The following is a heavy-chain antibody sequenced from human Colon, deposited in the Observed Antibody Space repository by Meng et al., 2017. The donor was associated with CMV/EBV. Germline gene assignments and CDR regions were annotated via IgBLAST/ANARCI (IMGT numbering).Heavy chain of an antibody. D-gene: IGHD5-24*01. J-gene: IGHJ4*02. CDR1: GTFNGYY. CDR2: INHSGST. CDR3: AHGSSIATAY. V-gene: IGHV4-34*08. Sequence: QVQLQQWVEGLWKTPETLSPTHSWYGTFNGYYMSWIRQGPWKGLGWIGEINHSGSTSYNPSLKSRVTISVDMSKNQFSLKLSSVTAADTAVYYCAHGSSIATAYWGQGTLVTVSS.